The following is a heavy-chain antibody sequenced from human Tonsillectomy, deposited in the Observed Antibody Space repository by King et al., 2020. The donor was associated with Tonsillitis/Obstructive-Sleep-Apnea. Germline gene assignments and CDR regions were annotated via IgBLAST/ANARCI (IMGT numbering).Heavy chain of an antibody. J-gene: IGHJ6*02. D-gene: IGHD2-15*01. CDR2: ISGSGNST. CDR1: GFTFSTYG. Sequence: VQLVESGGGLVQPGGSLRLSCAASGFTFSTYGMSWVRQAPGKGPEWVSVISGSGNSTYYSDSVKGRFTISRDNSKNTLYLQMNSLRTEDTAVYYCAKDHRGGRYCSGNSCPTFGMDVWPRDHGHRLL. V-gene: IGHV3-23*04. CDR3: AKDHRGGRYCSGNSCPTFGMDV.